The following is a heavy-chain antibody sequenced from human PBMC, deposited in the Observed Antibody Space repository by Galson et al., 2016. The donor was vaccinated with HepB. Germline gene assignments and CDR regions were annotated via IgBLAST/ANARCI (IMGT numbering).Heavy chain of an antibody. CDR3: ATYVATVTSRRANYFDP. CDR2: IYYSGDS. CDR1: GGSIISSSYY. Sequence: SETLSLTCTVSGGSIISSSYYWGWIRQPPGKGLEWIGSIYYSGDSYYNPSLKSRLTISVDTSKNPFSLNVRSVTAADTAVYYCATYVATVTSRRANYFDPWGQGALVTVSS. D-gene: IGHD4-17*01. J-gene: IGHJ5*02. V-gene: IGHV4-39*07.